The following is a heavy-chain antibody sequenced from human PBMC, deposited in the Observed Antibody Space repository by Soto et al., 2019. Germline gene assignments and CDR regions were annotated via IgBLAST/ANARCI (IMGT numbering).Heavy chain of an antibody. J-gene: IGHJ4*02. CDR3: AKDIFTLGPRGFFDA. D-gene: IGHD3-3*01. Sequence: GGSLRLSCAASGFTFSSYAMTWVRQAPGKGLEWVSSISGSGGNTYYADSVKGRFTISRDNSKNTLYLQMIILRAVDTAVYYCAKDIFTLGPRGFFDAWGQGTLVTVSS. CDR1: GFTFSSYA. V-gene: IGHV3-23*01. CDR2: ISGSGGNT.